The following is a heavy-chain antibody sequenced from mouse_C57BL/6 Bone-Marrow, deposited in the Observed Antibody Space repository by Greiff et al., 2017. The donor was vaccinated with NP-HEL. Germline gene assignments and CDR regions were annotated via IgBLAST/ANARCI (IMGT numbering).Heavy chain of an antibody. D-gene: IGHD1-1*01. CDR1: GYTFTSYW. CDR3: AYYYGSSYDDEYAMDY. V-gene: IGHV1-64*01. CDR2: IHPNSGST. J-gene: IGHJ4*01. Sequence: QVQLQQPGAELVKPGASVKLSCKASGYTFTSYWMHWVKQRPGQGLEWIGMIHPNSGSTNYNEKFKSKATLTVDKSSSTAYMQLSSLTSEDSAVYDCAYYYGSSYDDEYAMDYWGQGTAVTVSS.